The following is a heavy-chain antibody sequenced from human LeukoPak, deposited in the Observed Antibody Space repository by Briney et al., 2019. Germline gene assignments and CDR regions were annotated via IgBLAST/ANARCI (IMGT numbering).Heavy chain of an antibody. V-gene: IGHV4-34*01. Sequence: PSETLSLTCAVYGGSFSPYYWSWIRQSPGKGLEWIAEIDHRGDTNYNPSVKSRVTISVDTSKKQFSLKVRSLSAADTALYYCARGATISETGYFDFWGQGTLVTLSS. CDR1: GGSFSPYY. J-gene: IGHJ4*03. CDR2: IDHRGDT. CDR3: ARGATISETGYFDF. D-gene: IGHD5-24*01.